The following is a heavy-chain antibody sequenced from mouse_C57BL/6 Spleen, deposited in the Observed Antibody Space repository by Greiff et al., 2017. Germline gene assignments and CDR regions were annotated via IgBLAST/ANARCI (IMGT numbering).Heavy chain of an antibody. CDR3: AREITTVARYFDY. CDR2: INPSTGGT. Sequence: EVQLQQSGPELVKPGASVKISCKASGYSFTGYYMNWVKQSPEKSLEWIGEINPSTGGTTYNQKFKAEATLTVDKSSSTAYMQLKSLTSEDSAVYYCAREITTVARYFDYWGQGTTLTVSS. J-gene: IGHJ2*01. CDR1: GYSFTGYY. D-gene: IGHD1-1*01. V-gene: IGHV1-42*01.